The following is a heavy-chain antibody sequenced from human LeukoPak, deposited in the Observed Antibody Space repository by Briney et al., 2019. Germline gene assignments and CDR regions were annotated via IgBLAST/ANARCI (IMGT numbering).Heavy chain of an antibody. Sequence: GGALTFNAAASGLTFDSYSMNLVRPAPGKGLEWVSYISSSSSTMYYAYSVKGRFTISRDNAKNSLYLQMSSLGAEDTGVYCCARDSSDIVVVPAAKSDAFDSWGQGTMVTVS. J-gene: IGHJ3*02. D-gene: IGHD2-2*01. CDR3: ARDSSDIVVVPAAKSDAFDS. V-gene: IGHV3-48*01. CDR2: ISSSSSTM. CDR1: GLTFDSYS.